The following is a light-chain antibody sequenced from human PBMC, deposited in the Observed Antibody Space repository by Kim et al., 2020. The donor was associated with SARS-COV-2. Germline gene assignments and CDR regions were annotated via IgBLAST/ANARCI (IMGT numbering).Light chain of an antibody. J-gene: IGKJ3*01. Sequence: ASVGERVTITCRASQGISKYLAWYQQKPGKVPKLLIYAAATLQAGVPSRFSGSGSGTDFTLTISSLQPEDVATYYCQKYNSAPLTFGPGTKVDIK. CDR3: QKYNSAPLT. CDR1: QGISKY. CDR2: AAA. V-gene: IGKV1-27*01.